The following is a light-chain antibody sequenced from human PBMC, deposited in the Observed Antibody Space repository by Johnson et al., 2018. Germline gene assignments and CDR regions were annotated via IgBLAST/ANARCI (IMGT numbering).Light chain of an antibody. V-gene: IGLV1-51*02. Sequence: QSVLTQPPSVSAAPGQKVTISCSGSSSNIGNNYVSWYQQLPGTAPKLLIYENNKRPSGIPDRFSGPKSGTSATLGITGLQTGDEAVYYCGTWDSSLSAGNVFGTGTKVTVL. J-gene: IGLJ1*01. CDR3: GTWDSSLSAGNV. CDR2: ENN. CDR1: SSNIGNNY.